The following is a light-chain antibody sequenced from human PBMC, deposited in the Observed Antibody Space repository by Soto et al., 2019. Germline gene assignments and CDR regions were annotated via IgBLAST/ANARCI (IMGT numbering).Light chain of an antibody. J-gene: IGKJ2*01. CDR1: QSVNSN. CDR2: DAS. CDR3: QQYNNWPFT. V-gene: IGKV3-15*01. Sequence: EIVMTQSPATLAVSPGERATLSCRASQSVNSNLAWYQQKPGQAPRLLIYDASTWAPGVPARFSGSGSGTEFTLTISRPRSEDFAVYYCQQYNNWPFTFGQGTKLEIK.